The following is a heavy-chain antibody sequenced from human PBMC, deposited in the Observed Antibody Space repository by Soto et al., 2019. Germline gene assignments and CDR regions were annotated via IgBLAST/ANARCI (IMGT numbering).Heavy chain of an antibody. CDR1: GDTFTNYG. D-gene: IGHD5-18*01. V-gene: IGHV1-69*01. CDR3: ASGTAMVTTSQDDFYYGMDV. J-gene: IGHJ6*02. Sequence: QLQLVQSGAEVKRPGSSVKVSCKASGDTFTNYGISWLRQAPGQGLEWMGGILPIFGTTNYGQKFQDRVTITADESTSTAYMEMSRLRSEDTAVYYCASGTAMVTTSQDDFYYGMDVWGPGTTVTVSS. CDR2: ILPIFGTT.